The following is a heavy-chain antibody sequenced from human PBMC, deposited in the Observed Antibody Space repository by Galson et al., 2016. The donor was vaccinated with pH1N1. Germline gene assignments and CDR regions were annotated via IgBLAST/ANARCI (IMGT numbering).Heavy chain of an antibody. CDR2: VSEDGTKK. Sequence: SLRLSCAGSGFSFSVYAMHWVRQAPGKGLEWVAIVSEDGTKKYYADSVKGRFTISRDNSKNTLYLQMNSLRVEDTGIYYCARSFEQEWLPLGFWGQGTLATVSS. J-gene: IGHJ4*02. D-gene: IGHD3-3*01. CDR3: ARSFEQEWLPLGF. CDR1: GFSFSVYA. V-gene: IGHV3-30*04.